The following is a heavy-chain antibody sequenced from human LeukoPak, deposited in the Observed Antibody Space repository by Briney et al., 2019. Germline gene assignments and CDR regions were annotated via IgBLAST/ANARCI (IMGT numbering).Heavy chain of an antibody. V-gene: IGHV1-69*05. Sequence: ASVKVSCTASGATFSSYAISWVRQPPGPGLEWMGGFIPFFGTANNAQKVQGRVTITTDESTSTAYMELSSLRSEDTAVYCCASPAVDYYSYYYMDVWGKGTTVTVSS. CDR2: FIPFFGTA. CDR1: GATFSSYA. CDR3: ASPAVDYYSYYYMDV. J-gene: IGHJ6*03. D-gene: IGHD2-2*01.